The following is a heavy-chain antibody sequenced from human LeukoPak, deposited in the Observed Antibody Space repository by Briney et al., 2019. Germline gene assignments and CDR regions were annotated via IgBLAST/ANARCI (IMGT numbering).Heavy chain of an antibody. D-gene: IGHD6-13*01. J-gene: IGHJ4*02. Sequence: SETLSLTCTVSGYSISSSSYYWGWIRQPPGKGLEWIGSIYYSGSTSYNPSLKSRVTISVDTSKNQFSLKLSSVTAADTAVYYCATNDTKTATDTFYWGQGTLVIVSS. CDR1: GYSISSSSYY. V-gene: IGHV4-39*01. CDR2: IYYSGST. CDR3: ATNDTKTATDTFY.